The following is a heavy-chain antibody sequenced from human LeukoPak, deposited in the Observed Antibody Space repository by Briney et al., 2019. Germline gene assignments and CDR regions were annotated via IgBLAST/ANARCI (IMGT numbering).Heavy chain of an antibody. CDR1: GYTFTGYY. D-gene: IGHD2-2*01. CDR3: ARVSVVPAAYYYYYMDV. CDR2: INPNGGGT. V-gene: IGHV1-2*02. J-gene: IGHJ6*03. Sequence: ASVKVSCKASGYTFTGYYMHWVRQAPGQGLEWMGWINPNGGGTNYAQKFQGRVTMTRDTSISTAYMGLSRLRSDDTAVYYCARVSVVPAAYYYYYMDVWGKGTTVTVSS.